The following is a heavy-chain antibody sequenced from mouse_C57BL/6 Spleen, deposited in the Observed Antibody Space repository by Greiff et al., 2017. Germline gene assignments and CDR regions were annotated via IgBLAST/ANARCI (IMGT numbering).Heavy chain of an antibody. CDR3: ARPPYYGYYFDY. D-gene: IGHD2-9*01. CDR1: GFTFSDYG. V-gene: IGHV5-17*01. CDR2: ISSGSSTI. J-gene: IGHJ2*01. Sequence: EVQRVESGGGLVKPGGSLKLSCAASGFTFSDYGMHWVRQAPEKGLEWVAYISSGSSTIYYADTVKGRFTISRDNAKNTLFLQMTSLRSEDTAMYYCARPPYYGYYFDYWGQGTTLTVSS.